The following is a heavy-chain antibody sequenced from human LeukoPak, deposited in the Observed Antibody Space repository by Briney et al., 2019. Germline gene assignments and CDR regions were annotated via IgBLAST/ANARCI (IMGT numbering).Heavy chain of an antibody. V-gene: IGHV1-2*07. CDR2: INPNSGGT. D-gene: IGHD5-12*01. J-gene: IGHJ4*02. CDR3: ASVGGYGQTHGN. CDR1: GYTFTGYY. Sequence: ASVKVSCKASGYTFTGYYMHWVRQAPGQGLEWMGWINPNSGGTMSEDKFQGRVTMTRDTSISTAYMELSRLRSDDTAVYYCASVGGYGQTHGNWGQGTLVTVSS.